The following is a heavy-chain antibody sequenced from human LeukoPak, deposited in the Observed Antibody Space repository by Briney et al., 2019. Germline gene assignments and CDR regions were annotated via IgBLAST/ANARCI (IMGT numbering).Heavy chain of an antibody. D-gene: IGHD3-22*01. CDR3: AKNGYDSSGYLYFDY. V-gene: IGHV3-23*01. Sequence: PGGSLRLSCAASGFTFSTYAVSWVRQAPGKGLEWVSAISGSGGSTYYADSVKGRFTISGDNSKNTLYLQMNSLRAEDTAVYYCAKNGYDSSGYLYFDYWGQGTLVTVSS. CDR1: GFTFSTYA. J-gene: IGHJ4*02. CDR2: ISGSGGST.